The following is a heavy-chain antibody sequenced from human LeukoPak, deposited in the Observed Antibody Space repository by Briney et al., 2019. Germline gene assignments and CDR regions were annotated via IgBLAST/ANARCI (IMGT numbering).Heavy chain of an antibody. CDR2: INPSGGT. CDR1: GYTFSMYN. D-gene: IGHD2-2*01. V-gene: IGHV1-46*01. CDR3: ARDFSTLGVEYPDY. Sequence: GASVKVSCKASGYTFSMYNMHWVRQAPGQGLEWMGIINPSGGTSYAQKLQGRITMTRDTSTSTVYMELSSLRSEDTAVYYCARDFSTLGVEYPDYWGQGTLVTVSS. J-gene: IGHJ4*02.